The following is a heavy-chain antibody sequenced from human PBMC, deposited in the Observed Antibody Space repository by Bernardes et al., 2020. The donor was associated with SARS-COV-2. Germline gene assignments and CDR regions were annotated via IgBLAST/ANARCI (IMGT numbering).Heavy chain of an antibody. J-gene: IGHJ4*02. D-gene: IGHD3-22*01. CDR1: GFTFDDYV. CDR2: IIWNGGST. V-gene: IGHV3-20*01. Sequence: GGSLRLSCAASGFTFDDYVMSWVRQSPGKGLEWVSGIIWNGGSTGYADSVKGRFTISRDNAKNSLYLQMNSLRAEDTALYHCASYDSSGYYYSYWGQGTLVTVSA. CDR3: ASYDSSGYYYSY.